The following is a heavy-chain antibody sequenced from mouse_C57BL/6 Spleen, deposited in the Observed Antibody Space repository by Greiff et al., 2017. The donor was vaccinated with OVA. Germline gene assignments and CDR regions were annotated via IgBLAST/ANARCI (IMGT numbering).Heavy chain of an antibody. J-gene: IGHJ3*01. CDR3: ASTSNYFFAY. Sequence: QVQLQQSGAELVKPGASVKLSCKASGYTFTSYWMQWVKQRPGQGLEWIGEIDPSDSYTNYNQKVKGKATLTVDTSSSTAYMQLSSLTSEDSAVYYCASTSNYFFAYWGQGTLVTVSA. CDR2: IDPSDSYT. V-gene: IGHV1-50*01. D-gene: IGHD2-5*01. CDR1: GYTFTSYW.